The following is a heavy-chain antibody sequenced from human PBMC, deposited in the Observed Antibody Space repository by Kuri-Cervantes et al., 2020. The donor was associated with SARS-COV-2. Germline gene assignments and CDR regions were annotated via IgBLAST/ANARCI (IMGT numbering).Heavy chain of an antibody. V-gene: IGHV1-69*06. CDR2: IIPIFGTA. Sequence: SVQVSCKASGGTFSSYAICWVRQAPGQGLEWMGGIIPIFGTANYAQKFQGRVTITADKSTSTAYMELRSLRSEEKAVYYCARHPNYYDSSGYYYYPYYYGMDVWGQETTVTVSS. J-gene: IGHJ6*02. CDR1: GGTFSSYA. D-gene: IGHD3-22*01. CDR3: ARHPNYYDSSGYYYYPYYYGMDV.